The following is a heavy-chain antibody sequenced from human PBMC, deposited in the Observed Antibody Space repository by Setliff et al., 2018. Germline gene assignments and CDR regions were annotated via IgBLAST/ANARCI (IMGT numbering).Heavy chain of an antibody. CDR2: ISSSGGTI. Sequence: GGSLSLSCAASGFSFNNFEMNRVRQAPGRGLEWVSYISSSGGTIYYADSVKGRFTISRDNAKNSLYLQMNSLRAEDTALYYCASLSRSYYDASGYFSNPFDIWGQGTVVTVSS. D-gene: IGHD3-22*01. V-gene: IGHV3-48*03. CDR1: GFSFNNFE. J-gene: IGHJ3*02. CDR3: ASLSRSYYDASGYFSNPFDI.